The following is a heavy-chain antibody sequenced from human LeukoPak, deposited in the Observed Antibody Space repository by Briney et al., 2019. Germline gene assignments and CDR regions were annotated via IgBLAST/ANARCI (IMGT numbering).Heavy chain of an antibody. D-gene: IGHD2/OR15-2a*01. CDR2: IIPIFGTA. J-gene: IGHJ4*02. Sequence: SVKVSCKASGGTFSSYAISWVRQAPGQGLEWMGRIIPIFGTANYAQKFQGRVTITADESTSTAYMELSSLRSEDTAVYYCARAPGFFRYYFDYWGQGTLVTVSS. V-gene: IGHV1-69*15. CDR3: ARAPGFFRYYFDY. CDR1: GGTFSSYA.